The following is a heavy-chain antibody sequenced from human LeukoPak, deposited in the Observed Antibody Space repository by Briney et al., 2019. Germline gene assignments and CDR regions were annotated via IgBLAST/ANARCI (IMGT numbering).Heavy chain of an antibody. D-gene: IGHD5/OR15-5a*01. Sequence: PSETLSLTCAVYGGSFSGYYWSWIRQPPGKGLEWIGEINHSGSTNYNPSLKSRVTISVDTSKNQFSLKLSSVTAADTAVYYCARESMSTGYYGMDVWGQGTTVTVSS. V-gene: IGHV4-34*01. CDR1: GGSFSGYY. CDR2: INHSGST. CDR3: ARESMSTGYYGMDV. J-gene: IGHJ6*02.